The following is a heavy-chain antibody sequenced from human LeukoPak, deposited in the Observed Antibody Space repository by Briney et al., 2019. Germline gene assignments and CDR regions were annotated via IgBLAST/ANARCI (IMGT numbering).Heavy chain of an antibody. D-gene: IGHD3-22*01. J-gene: IGHJ3*02. CDR1: GGSISSGGYY. CDR2: IYHSGST. V-gene: IGHV4-30-2*01. Sequence: PSETLSLTCTVSGGSISSGGYYWSWIRQPPGKGLEWIGYIYHSGSTYYNPSLKSRVTISVDRSKNQFSLKLSSVTAADTAVYYCARGVGDSSGFGDAFDIWGQGTMVTVSS. CDR3: ARGVGDSSGFGDAFDI.